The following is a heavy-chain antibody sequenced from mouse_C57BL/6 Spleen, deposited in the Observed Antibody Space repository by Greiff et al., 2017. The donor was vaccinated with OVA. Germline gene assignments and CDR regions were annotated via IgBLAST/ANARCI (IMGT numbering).Heavy chain of an antibody. V-gene: IGHV1-18*01. Sequence: VQLQQSGPELVKPGASVKIPCKASGYTFTDYNMDWVKQSHGKSLEWIGDINPNNGGTIYTQKFKGKATLTVDKSSSTAYMELRSLTSEDTAVYYCARRDYSNLNYFDYGGQGTTLTVSS. CDR3: ARRDYSNLNYFDY. J-gene: IGHJ2*01. CDR1: GYTFTDYN. CDR2: INPNNGGT. D-gene: IGHD2-5*01.